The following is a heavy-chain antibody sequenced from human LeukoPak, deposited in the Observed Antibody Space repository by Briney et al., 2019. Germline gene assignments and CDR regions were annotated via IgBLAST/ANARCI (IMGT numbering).Heavy chain of an antibody. Sequence: AASVKVSCKVSGYTLTELSMHWVRQAPGKGLEWMGGFDPEDGETIYAQKFQGRVTMTEDTSTDTAYMELSSLRSEDTAVYYCATVKFGVRFLEWLPHWGQGTQVTVSS. D-gene: IGHD3-3*01. CDR2: FDPEDGET. CDR1: GYTLTELS. V-gene: IGHV1-24*01. J-gene: IGHJ4*02. CDR3: ATVKFGVRFLEWLPH.